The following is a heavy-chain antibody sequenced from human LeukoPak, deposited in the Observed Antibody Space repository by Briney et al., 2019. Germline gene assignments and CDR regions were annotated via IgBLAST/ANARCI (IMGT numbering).Heavy chain of an antibody. CDR3: ARGAAYGDSQFDP. CDR2: IYSGGST. Sequence: GGSLRLSCAASGFTVSSNYMGWVRQAPGKGLEWVSVIYSGGSTYYADSVKGRFTISRDNSKNTLYLQMNSLRAEDTAVYYCARGAAYGDSQFDPWGPGTLVTVSS. CDR1: GFTVSSNY. J-gene: IGHJ5*02. V-gene: IGHV3-66*01. D-gene: IGHD4-17*01.